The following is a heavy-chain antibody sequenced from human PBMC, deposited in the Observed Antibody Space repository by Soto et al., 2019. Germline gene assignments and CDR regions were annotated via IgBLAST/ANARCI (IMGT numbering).Heavy chain of an antibody. Sequence: GESLKISCKGSGYSFTSYWISWVRQMPGKGLEWMGRIDPSDSYTNYSPSFQGHVTISADKSISTAYLQWSSLKASDTAMYYCARHVRDGPYYYYGMDVWGQGTTVTVSS. CDR3: ARHVRDGPYYYYGMDV. D-gene: IGHD2-8*01. V-gene: IGHV5-10-1*01. J-gene: IGHJ6*02. CDR1: GYSFTSYW. CDR2: IDPSDSYT.